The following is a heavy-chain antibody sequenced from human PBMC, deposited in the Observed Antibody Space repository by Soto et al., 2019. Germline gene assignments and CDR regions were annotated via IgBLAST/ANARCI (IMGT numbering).Heavy chain of an antibody. CDR1: GFTFSSYG. J-gene: IGHJ6*02. D-gene: IGHD6-19*01. CDR2: ISYDGSNK. Sequence: QVQLVESGGGVVQPGRSLRLSCAASGFTFSSYGMHWVRQAPGKGLEWAAVISYDGSNKYYADSVKGRFTISRDNSKNPLYLQMNSRRAEDTAVYYCAKDRGWLAERYYYGMDVWGQGTTVTVSS. CDR3: AKDRGWLAERYYYGMDV. V-gene: IGHV3-30*18.